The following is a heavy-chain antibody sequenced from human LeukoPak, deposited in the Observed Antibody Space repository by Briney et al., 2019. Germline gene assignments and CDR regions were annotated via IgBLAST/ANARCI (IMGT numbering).Heavy chain of an antibody. D-gene: IGHD6-13*01. Sequence: SQTLSLTCTVSGGSISSGDYYWRWLRQPPGTGLEWIGYIYYSGSTYYNPSLKSRVTISVDTSKNQFSLKLSSVTAADTAVYYCARVTGYSSSWYSVDYWGQGTLVTVSS. CDR3: ARVTGYSSSWYSVDY. CDR1: GGSISSGDYY. V-gene: IGHV4-30-4*08. CDR2: IYYSGST. J-gene: IGHJ4*02.